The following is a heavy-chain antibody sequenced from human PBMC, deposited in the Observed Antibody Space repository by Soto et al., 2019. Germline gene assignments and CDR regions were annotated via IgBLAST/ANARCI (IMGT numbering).Heavy chain of an antibody. V-gene: IGHV1-69*01. D-gene: IGHD2-2*01. J-gene: IGHJ6*02. CDR2: IIPISGTA. CDR1: GGTFSSYA. CDR3: ARSQGSSTSLEIYYYYYYRMDV. Sequence: QVQLVQSGAEVKKPGSSVKVSCKASGGTFSSYAISWLRQAPGQGLESMGGIIPISGTANYAQKFQGRVTITADESTSTAYMELSSLRSEDTAVYYCARSQGSSTSLEIYYYYYYRMDVWGQGTTVTVSS.